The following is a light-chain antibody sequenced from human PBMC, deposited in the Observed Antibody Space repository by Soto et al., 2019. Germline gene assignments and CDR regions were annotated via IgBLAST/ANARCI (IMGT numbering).Light chain of an antibody. CDR2: WAS. J-gene: IGKJ4*01. Sequence: DIVMTQAPDSLAVSLGERATINCKSSKSILYSSKNRNYLTWYQQKPGQAPKLLIYWASTRESGVPDRFSGSGSGTDFTLTIGNLQAEDVAVYYCQKNYRSPVTFGGGTKVEIK. CDR3: QKNYRSPVT. CDR1: KSILYSSKNRNY. V-gene: IGKV4-1*01.